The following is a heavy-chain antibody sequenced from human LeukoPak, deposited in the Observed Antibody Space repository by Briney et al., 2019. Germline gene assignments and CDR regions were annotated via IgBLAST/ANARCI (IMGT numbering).Heavy chain of an antibody. CDR3: AKDSIITGTTGNAFDI. D-gene: IGHD1-7*01. CDR2: IRFDGSNK. J-gene: IGHJ3*02. V-gene: IGHV3-30*02. CDR1: EFTFSSYG. Sequence: GGSLRLSCVASEFTFSSYGMHWVRQAPGKGLEWVAFIRFDGSNKYYADSVQGRFTISRDNSKTTLYLQMNSLRAEDTAVYYCAKDSIITGTTGNAFDIWGQGTMVTVSS.